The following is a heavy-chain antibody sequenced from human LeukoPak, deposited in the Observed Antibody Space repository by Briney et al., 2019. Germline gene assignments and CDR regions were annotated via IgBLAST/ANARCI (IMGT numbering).Heavy chain of an antibody. D-gene: IGHD2-8*02. CDR3: ARVLTGSWDWFDP. V-gene: IGHV3-23*01. CDR2: ISATGGSI. J-gene: IGHJ5*02. CDR1: GFTFSSYA. Sequence: GGSLRLSCAASGFTFSSYAMSWVRQAPGKGLQWVSSISATGGSIYYADSVKGRSTVSRDNSKNTLYLQMSSLRAEDTAVYYCARVLTGSWDWFDPWGQGTLVSVSS.